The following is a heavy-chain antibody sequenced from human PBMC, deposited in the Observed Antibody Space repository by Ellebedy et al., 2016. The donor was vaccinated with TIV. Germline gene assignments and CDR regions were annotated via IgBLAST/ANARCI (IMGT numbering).Heavy chain of an antibody. V-gene: IGHV3-48*01. CDR1: GSSFTTYN. Sequence: PGGSLRLSCAPSGSSFTTYNMNWVRHAPGTGLEWVSYIGRGGSSVYYADSVKGRFTISRDNSKNTLYLQMDSMRAEDTAVYYCAKGCGGSCYWEAYWGQGTLVTVSS. CDR2: IGRGGSSV. CDR3: AKGCGGSCYWEAY. D-gene: IGHD2-15*01. J-gene: IGHJ4*02.